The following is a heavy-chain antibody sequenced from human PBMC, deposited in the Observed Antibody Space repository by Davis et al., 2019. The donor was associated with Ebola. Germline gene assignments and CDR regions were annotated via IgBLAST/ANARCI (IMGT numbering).Heavy chain of an antibody. V-gene: IGHV1-18*04. J-gene: IGHJ4*02. D-gene: IGHD2-8*01. CDR2: ISPHNGNT. CDR3: ARDSFCTYGVCNDRDFDY. Sequence: AASVKVSCKTSGYPFTSSGVTWVRQAPGQGLQWMGWISPHNGNTKYAEKFQGRVTMTTDTSTSTAYMELRSLGSDDTAIYYCARDSFCTYGVCNDRDFDYWGQGTLATVSS. CDR1: GYPFTSSG.